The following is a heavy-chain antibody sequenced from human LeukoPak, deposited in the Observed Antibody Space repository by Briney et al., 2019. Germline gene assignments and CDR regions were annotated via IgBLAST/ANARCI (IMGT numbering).Heavy chain of an antibody. Sequence: SETLSLTCTVSGGSISSSSYYWGWIRQPPGKGLEWIGEINHSGSTNYNPSLKSRVTISVDTSKNQFSLKLSSVTAADTAVYYCARGPDWTERGYWYFDLWGRGTLVTVSS. D-gene: IGHD1-1*01. V-gene: IGHV4-39*07. CDR1: GGSISSSSYY. CDR2: INHSGST. CDR3: ARGPDWTERGYWYFDL. J-gene: IGHJ2*01.